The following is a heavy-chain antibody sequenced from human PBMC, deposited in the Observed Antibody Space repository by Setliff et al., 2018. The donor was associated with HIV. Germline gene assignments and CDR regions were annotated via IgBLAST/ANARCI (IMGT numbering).Heavy chain of an antibody. V-gene: IGHV4-39*07. Sequence: SETLSLTCTVSGGSVSDTSYYWGWIRQPPGKGPEWLANVYYSGGTYYNPSLNSRVTISVDTSRDQFSLKLRSVTAVDTAVYYCARSALWFGEADWYLDLWGRGTLVTVSS. CDR3: ARSALWFGEADWYLDL. CDR2: VYYSGGT. CDR1: GGSVSDTSYY. D-gene: IGHD3-10*01. J-gene: IGHJ2*01.